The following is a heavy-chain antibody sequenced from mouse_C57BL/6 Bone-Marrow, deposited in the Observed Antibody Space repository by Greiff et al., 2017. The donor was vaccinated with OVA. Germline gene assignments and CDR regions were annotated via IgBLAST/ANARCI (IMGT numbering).Heavy chain of an antibody. CDR3: VYSNYDAMDY. Sequence: VQLQESGAELVRPGTSVKMSCKASGYTFTNYWIGWAKQRPGHGLEWIGDIYPGGGYTNYNEKFKGKATLTADKSSSTAYMQFSSLTSEDSAIYYCVYSNYDAMDYWGQGTSVTVSS. CDR1: GYTFTNYW. V-gene: IGHV1-63*01. CDR2: IYPGGGYT. J-gene: IGHJ4*01. D-gene: IGHD2-5*01.